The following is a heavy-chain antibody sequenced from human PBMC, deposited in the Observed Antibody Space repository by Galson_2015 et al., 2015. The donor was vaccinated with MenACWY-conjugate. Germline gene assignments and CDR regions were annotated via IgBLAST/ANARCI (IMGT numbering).Heavy chain of an antibody. CDR2: IWYDGSNK. Sequence: SLRLSCAASGFTFSSYGMHWVRQAPGKGLEWVAVIWYDGSNKYFPDSVKGRFTISRDNSKNALYLQMNSLRVEDTAVYYCTRGRGAYDFNRGYYYGMDVWGQGTTVTVSS. CDR1: GFTFSSYG. CDR3: TRGRGAYDFNRGYYYGMDV. D-gene: IGHD5-12*01. V-gene: IGHV3-33*01. J-gene: IGHJ6*02.